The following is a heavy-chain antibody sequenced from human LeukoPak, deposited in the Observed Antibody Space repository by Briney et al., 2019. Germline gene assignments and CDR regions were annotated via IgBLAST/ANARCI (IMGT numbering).Heavy chain of an antibody. V-gene: IGHV4-61*01. CDR3: GKWRYYFDRSACVAPTDDS. CDR2: ITYNGRT. J-gene: IGHJ4*02. CDR1: VGSLSCSSYY. Sequence: SETLSLTCTVSVGSLSCSSYYWGWIRQPPGKGLEWIGYITYNGRTDYNPSLKSRVTISLDTSKNQFSLKLTSVTAADTAVYYCGKWRYYFDRSACVAPTDDSWGQGTLVTVSS. D-gene: IGHD3-22*01.